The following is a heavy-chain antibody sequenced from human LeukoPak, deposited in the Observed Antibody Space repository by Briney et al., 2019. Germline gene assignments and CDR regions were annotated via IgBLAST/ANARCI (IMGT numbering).Heavy chain of an antibody. CDR2: ISYDGSNK. CDR1: GFTFSSYA. CDR3: AKEPDSGDYFDY. Sequence: GGSLRLSCAASGFTFSSYAMHWVRQAPGKGLEWVAVISYDGSNKYHADSVKGRFTISRDNSKNTLYLQMNSLRAEDTAVYYCAKEPDSGDYFDYWGQGTLVTVSS. D-gene: IGHD4-17*01. J-gene: IGHJ4*02. V-gene: IGHV3-30-3*01.